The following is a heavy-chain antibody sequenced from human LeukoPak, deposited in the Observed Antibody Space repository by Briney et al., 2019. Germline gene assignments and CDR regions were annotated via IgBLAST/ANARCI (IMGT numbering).Heavy chain of an antibody. J-gene: IGHJ5*02. Sequence: GGSLRLPCAASGFTFSSYAMSRVRQAPRKGLEWVSAISGSGGSTYYADSVKGRFTISRDNSKNTLYLQMNSLRAEDTAVYYCAKDSEYQLLQGPYWFDPWGQGTLVTVSS. D-gene: IGHD2-2*01. CDR1: GFTFSSYA. CDR2: ISGSGGST. V-gene: IGHV3-23*01. CDR3: AKDSEYQLLQGPYWFDP.